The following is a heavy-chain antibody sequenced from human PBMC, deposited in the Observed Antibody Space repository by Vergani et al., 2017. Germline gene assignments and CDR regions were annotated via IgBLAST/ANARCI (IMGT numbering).Heavy chain of an antibody. D-gene: IGHD3-9*01. CDR2: ISSSGSTI. V-gene: IGHV3-48*03. Sequence: EVQLVESGGGLVQPGGSLRLSCAASGFTFSSYEMNWVRQAPGKGLEWVSYISSSGSTIYYADSVKGRFTFSRDNAKNSLYLQMNSLRAEDTAVYYCARGSPYYDILTGHYYFDYWGQGTLVTVSS. CDR1: GFTFSSYE. CDR3: ARGSPYYDILTGHYYFDY. J-gene: IGHJ4*02.